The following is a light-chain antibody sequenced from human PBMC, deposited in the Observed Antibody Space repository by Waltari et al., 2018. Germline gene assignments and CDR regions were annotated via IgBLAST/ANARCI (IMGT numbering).Light chain of an antibody. Sequence: LSIANNKNFLGGYDQKPGQHLMFLIFWSSTRESGVPDRFSGSGSGTDFTLTISSLQTEDVAVYYCQQCYTYPYTFGQGTNLEIK. CDR1: LSIANNKNF. J-gene: IGKJ2*01. CDR2: WSS. V-gene: IGKV4-1*01. CDR3: QQCYTYPYT.